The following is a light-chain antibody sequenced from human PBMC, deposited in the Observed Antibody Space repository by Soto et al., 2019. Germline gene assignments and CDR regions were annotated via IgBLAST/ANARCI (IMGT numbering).Light chain of an antibody. CDR1: QSISSW. V-gene: IGKV1-5*01. CDR2: DAS. CDR3: QQST. Sequence: DLQMTQSPSTLSASVGDRVTITCRASQSISSWLAWYQQKPGKAPKLLIYDASSLESGVPSRFSGSGSGTEFTLTISSLQPDDFATYYCQQSTFGQGTKVEIK. J-gene: IGKJ1*01.